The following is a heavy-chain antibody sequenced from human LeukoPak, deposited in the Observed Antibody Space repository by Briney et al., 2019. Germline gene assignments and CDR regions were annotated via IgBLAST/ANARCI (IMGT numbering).Heavy chain of an antibody. CDR2: ISSNGIST. Sequence: PGGSLRLSCVVSGLSLSSHGMHWVRQAPGKGLEDVSAISSNGISTFYANSVKGRFTVSRDDSKNTVYLQMGSLRAEDMAVYYCVKWTNYYFALWGRGTLVTVSS. CDR3: VKWTNYYFAL. CDR1: GLSLSSHG. J-gene: IGHJ2*01. D-gene: IGHD2-8*01. V-gene: IGHV3-64*01.